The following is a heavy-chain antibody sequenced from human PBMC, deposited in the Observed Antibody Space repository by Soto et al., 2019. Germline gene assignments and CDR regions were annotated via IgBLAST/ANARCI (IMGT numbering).Heavy chain of an antibody. CDR3: AKDLLRPGRAYGMTS. Sequence: GGSLRLSCAASGLTFSKAWMNWVRQAPGKGLEWVGRITSKTDGGTTDYAAPVKGRFTISRDNSKNTLYLQMNSLRAEDTAVYYCAKDLLRPGRAYGMTSGAKGPRSPSP. CDR2: ITSKTDGGTT. J-gene: IGHJ6*02. V-gene: IGHV3-15*07. CDR1: GLTFSKAW.